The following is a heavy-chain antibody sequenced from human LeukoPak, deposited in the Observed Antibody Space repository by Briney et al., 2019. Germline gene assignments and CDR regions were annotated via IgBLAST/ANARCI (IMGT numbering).Heavy chain of an antibody. Sequence: EASVKVSCKASGYTFTNYYMHWVRQGPGLGFEWMGWINPKSGGTSYPQKFQGRLTMTRDTSISTAYMELSRLGSDDTAVYYCVPSANYYYFDYWGQGTLVTVSS. J-gene: IGHJ4*02. CDR2: INPKSGGT. CDR1: GYTFTNYY. CDR3: VPSANYYYFDY. V-gene: IGHV1-2*02. D-gene: IGHD4/OR15-4a*01.